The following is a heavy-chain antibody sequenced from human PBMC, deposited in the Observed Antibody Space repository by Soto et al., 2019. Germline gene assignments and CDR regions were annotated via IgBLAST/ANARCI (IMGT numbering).Heavy chain of an antibody. Sequence: GGSLRLSCAASGFTFSNYWMSWVRQAPGKGLEWVANIKPDGSEKYYTASVRGRFTISRDGAKNSLFLQMDSLRAEDTALYYCARYPGYWGQGTLVTVSS. CDR1: GFTFSNYW. CDR2: IKPDGSEK. V-gene: IGHV3-7*01. CDR3: ARYPGY. J-gene: IGHJ4*02.